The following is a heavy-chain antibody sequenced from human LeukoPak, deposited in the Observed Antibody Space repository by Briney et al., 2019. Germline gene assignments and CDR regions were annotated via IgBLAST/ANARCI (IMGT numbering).Heavy chain of an antibody. Sequence: GGSLRLSCAASGFTFSDYAIHWVRQAPGKGLEYVSAISTDGSRTFYANSVKGRFTISRDNSKNTLYLQMNSLRPEDTAVYYCAKDMRAVSFQIEYWGQGTSVTVSS. V-gene: IGHV3-64*01. CDR1: GFTFSDYA. CDR2: ISTDGSRT. D-gene: IGHD2-2*01. J-gene: IGHJ4*02. CDR3: AKDMRAVSFQIEY.